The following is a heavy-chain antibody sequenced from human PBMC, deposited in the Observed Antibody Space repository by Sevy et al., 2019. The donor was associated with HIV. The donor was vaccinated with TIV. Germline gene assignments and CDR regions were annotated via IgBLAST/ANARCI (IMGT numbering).Heavy chain of an antibody. Sequence: GGSLRLSCAASGFTFSDFAMIWVRQAPVKGLEWISYICNDGTAMYYADSVKGRFTISRDNAKNSLYLQMSSLRAEDTAFYYCVRMRTKGAYDIWGQGTMVTVSS. J-gene: IGHJ3*02. V-gene: IGHV3-48*01. CDR1: GFTFSDFA. CDR2: ICNDGTAM. CDR3: VRMRTKGAYDI.